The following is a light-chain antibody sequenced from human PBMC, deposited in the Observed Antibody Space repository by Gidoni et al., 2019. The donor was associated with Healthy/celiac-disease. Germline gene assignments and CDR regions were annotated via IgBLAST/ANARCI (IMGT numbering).Light chain of an antibody. Sequence: EIVLPQSPATLSLSPGERATISCRASQSFSSYLAWYQQKPGQAPRLLIYDASNRATGIPARFSGSGSGTDFTLTISSLEPEDFAVYYCQQRSNWPRTFGGGTKVEIK. CDR3: QQRSNWPRT. CDR1: QSFSSY. V-gene: IGKV3-11*01. CDR2: DAS. J-gene: IGKJ4*01.